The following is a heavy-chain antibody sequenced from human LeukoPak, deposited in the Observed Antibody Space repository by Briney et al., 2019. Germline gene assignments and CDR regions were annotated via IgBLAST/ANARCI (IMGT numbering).Heavy chain of an antibody. V-gene: IGHV3-23*01. Sequence: GGSLRLSCAASGLTFSSYAMAWVRQAPGKGLECISATSASAGTSYYADSVKGRFTISRDNSKNMLYLQMSSLRAEDTGVYYFAKGALEWSYYFDYWGQGILVTVSS. CDR3: AKGALEWSYYFDY. D-gene: IGHD3-3*01. CDR1: GLTFSSYA. J-gene: IGHJ4*02. CDR2: TSASAGTS.